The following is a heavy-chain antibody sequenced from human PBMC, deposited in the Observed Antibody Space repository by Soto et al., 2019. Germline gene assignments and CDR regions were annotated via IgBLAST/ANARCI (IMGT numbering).Heavy chain of an antibody. CDR1: GFTFSSYA. Sequence: EVQLLESGGGLVQPGGSLRLSCAASGFTFSSYAMSWVRQAPGKGLEWVSAISGSGGSTYYADSVKGRFTISRDNSKNTLYLQMNSLRAEDTAVYYCAAPNGAARRGNYLDYWGQGTLVTVSS. V-gene: IGHV3-23*01. D-gene: IGHD6-6*01. CDR3: AAPNGAARRGNYLDY. J-gene: IGHJ4*02. CDR2: ISGSGGST.